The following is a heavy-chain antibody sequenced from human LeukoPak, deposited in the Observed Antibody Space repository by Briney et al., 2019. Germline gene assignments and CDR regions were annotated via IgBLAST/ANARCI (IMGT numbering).Heavy chain of an antibody. CDR2: IYYSGRT. CDR3: ARLLDNDSSGDPDTFDM. D-gene: IGHD3-22*01. V-gene: IGHV4-59*11. J-gene: IGHJ3*02. Sequence: PSETLSLTCTVSGGSISSHYWTWLRQPPGKGLEWIGFIYYSGRTRHNPSLQSRITISVDTSENNFSLKLTSVTAADTAVYYCARLLDNDSSGDPDTFDMWGQGTVVTV. CDR1: GGSISSHY.